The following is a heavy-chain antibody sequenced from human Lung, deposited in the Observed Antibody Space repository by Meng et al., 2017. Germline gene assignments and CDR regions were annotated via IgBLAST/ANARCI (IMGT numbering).Heavy chain of an antibody. V-gene: IGHV4-30-4*01. Sequence: QVQLQEPGPGLVKPSHTLALTCTGSGGSISSSNYYWSWIRQPPGKGLEWSGQIYNSGSTYYNPSLKSRITISVDTSKNQFSLKLSSVTAADTAVYYCARGQKGYFDLWGRGTLVTVSS. CDR1: GGSISSSNYY. CDR2: IYNSGST. CDR3: ARGQKGYFDL. J-gene: IGHJ2*01.